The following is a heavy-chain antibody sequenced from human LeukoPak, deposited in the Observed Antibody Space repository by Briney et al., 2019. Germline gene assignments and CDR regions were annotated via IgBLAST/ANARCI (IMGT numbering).Heavy chain of an antibody. V-gene: IGHV1-2*02. Sequence: ASVEVSCKASGYTFTGYYMHWVRQAPGQGLEWMGWINPNSGGTNYAQKFQGRVTMTRDTSISTAYMELRRLRSDDTAVYYCARDSSGYYYFDYWGQGTLVTVSS. CDR2: INPNSGGT. CDR3: ARDSSGYYYFDY. J-gene: IGHJ4*02. CDR1: GYTFTGYY. D-gene: IGHD3-22*01.